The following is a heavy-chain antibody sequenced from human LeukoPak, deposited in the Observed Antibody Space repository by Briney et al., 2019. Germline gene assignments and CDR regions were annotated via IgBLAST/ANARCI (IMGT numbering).Heavy chain of an antibody. D-gene: IGHD6-19*01. V-gene: IGHV4-61*01. CDR1: GGSVNSGSFY. CDR2: IYYSRST. Sequence: SETLSLTCTVSGGSVNSGSFYWSWIRQAPGKGLEWIGYIYYSRSTNYDPSLKSRVTISVDTSKNQFSLKLSSVTAADTAVYYCARVIAVADLEYFQHWGQGTLVTVSS. CDR3: ARVIAVADLEYFQH. J-gene: IGHJ1*01.